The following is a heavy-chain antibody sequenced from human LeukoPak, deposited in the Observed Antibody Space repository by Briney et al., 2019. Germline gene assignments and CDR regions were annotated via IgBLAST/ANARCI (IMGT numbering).Heavy chain of an antibody. V-gene: IGHV3-23*01. Sequence: GGSLRLSCAASGFTFSSYAMSWVRQAPGKGLEWVSAISGSGGSTYYTDSVKGRFTISRDNSKNTLYLQMNSLRAEDTAVYFCAKDAVESFYDSSGYYYGVGFDYWGQGTLVSVPS. J-gene: IGHJ4*02. CDR2: ISGSGGST. CDR1: GFTFSSYA. CDR3: AKDAVESFYDSSGYYYGVGFDY. D-gene: IGHD3-22*01.